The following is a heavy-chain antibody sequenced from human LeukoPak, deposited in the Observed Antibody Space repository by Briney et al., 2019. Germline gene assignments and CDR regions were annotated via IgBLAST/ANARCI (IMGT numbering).Heavy chain of an antibody. CDR2: ISSSSSYV. CDR1: GFTFSSYS. J-gene: IGHJ4*02. CDR3: ARVGYIGWSFDY. D-gene: IGHD5-24*01. Sequence: GGSLRLSCADSGFTFSSYSMNWVRQAPGKGLEWVSSISSSSSYVYYADSVKGRFTISRDNAKNSLYLQMNSLRAEDTAVYYCARVGYIGWSFDYWGQGTLVTVSS. V-gene: IGHV3-21*01.